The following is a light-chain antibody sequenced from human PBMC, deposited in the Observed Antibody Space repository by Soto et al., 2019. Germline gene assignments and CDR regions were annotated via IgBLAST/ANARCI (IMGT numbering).Light chain of an antibody. J-gene: IGLJ1*01. V-gene: IGLV2-14*01. Sequence: QSALTQPASVSGSPGQSITISCTGTSSDVGGYNYVSWYQQHPGKAPKLMIYDVSNRPSGVSNRFSGSKSGNTASLTISGLQAEYEADYYCSSYTSISTNVFGTGTNVTVL. CDR3: SSYTSISTNV. CDR1: SSDVGGYNY. CDR2: DVS.